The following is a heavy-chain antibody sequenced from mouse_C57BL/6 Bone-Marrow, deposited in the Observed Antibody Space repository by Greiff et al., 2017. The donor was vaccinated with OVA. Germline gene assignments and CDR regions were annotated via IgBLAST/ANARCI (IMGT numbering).Heavy chain of an antibody. J-gene: IGHJ2*01. CDR1: GYTFTSYG. CDR3: ARSGGLGRYFDY. CDR2: IYPRSGNT. V-gene: IGHV1-81*01. Sequence: LVESGAELARPGASVKLSCKASGYTFTSYGISWVKQRTGQGLEWIGEIYPRSGNTYYNEKFKGKATLTADKSSSTAYMELRSLTSEDSAVYFCARSGGLGRYFDYWGQGTTLTVSS. D-gene: IGHD4-1*01.